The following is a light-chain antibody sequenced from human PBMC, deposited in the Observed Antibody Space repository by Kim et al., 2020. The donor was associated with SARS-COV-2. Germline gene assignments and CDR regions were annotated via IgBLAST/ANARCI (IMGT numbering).Light chain of an antibody. V-gene: IGKV3-20*01. CDR2: AAS. J-gene: IGKJ5*01. CDR1: QSVTSNY. Sequence: PGDGATLSCRASQSVTSNYLAWYQQRPGQAPRLLIYAASKRADGIPDRFSGSGSGADFTLTISRLEPEDFAVYSCQQYGGSPSFTFGQGTRLEIK. CDR3: QQYGGSPSFT.